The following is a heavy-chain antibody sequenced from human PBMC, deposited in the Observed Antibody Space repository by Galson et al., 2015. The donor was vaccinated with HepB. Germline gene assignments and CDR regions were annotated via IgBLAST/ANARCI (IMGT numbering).Heavy chain of an antibody. CDR1: GYTFTSYG. Sequence: VKVSCKASGYTFTSYGISWVRQAPGQGLEWMGWISAYNGNTNYAQKLQGRVTMTTDTSTSTAYMELRSLRSDDTAVYYCASMGDFWSGYYPLDYWGQGTLVTVSS. V-gene: IGHV1-18*01. CDR2: ISAYNGNT. D-gene: IGHD3-3*01. CDR3: ASMGDFWSGYYPLDY. J-gene: IGHJ4*02.